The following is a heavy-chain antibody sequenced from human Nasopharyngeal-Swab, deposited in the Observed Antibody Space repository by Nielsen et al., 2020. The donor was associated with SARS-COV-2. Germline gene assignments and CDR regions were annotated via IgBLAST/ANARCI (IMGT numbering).Heavy chain of an antibody. V-gene: IGHV3-74*01. Sequence: ESLKISCAASGFTFSSYWMHWVRQAPGKGLVWVSRINSDGSSTSYADSVKGRFTISRDNAKNTLYLQMNSLRAEDTAVYYCARWSSSWSLVTWGQGTLVTVSS. D-gene: IGHD6-13*01. CDR3: ARWSSSWSLVT. J-gene: IGHJ4*02. CDR1: GFTFSSYW. CDR2: INSDGSST.